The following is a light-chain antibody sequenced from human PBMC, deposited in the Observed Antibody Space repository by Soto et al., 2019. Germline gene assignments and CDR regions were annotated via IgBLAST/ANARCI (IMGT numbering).Light chain of an antibody. CDR2: QDN. J-gene: IGLJ3*02. CDR3: QAWDLRV. Sequence: SYELTQPPSVSVSPGQTASITCSGEDLGSKFACWYQQKPGQSPVLVIYQDNKRPSGIPERFSGSNSGDTATLTISGTQPRDEADYYCQAWDLRVFGGGTKLTVL. V-gene: IGLV3-1*01. CDR1: DLGSKF.